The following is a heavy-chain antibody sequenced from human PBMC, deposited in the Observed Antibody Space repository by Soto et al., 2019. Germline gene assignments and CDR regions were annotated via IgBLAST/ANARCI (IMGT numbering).Heavy chain of an antibody. J-gene: IGHJ6*02. Sequence: GASVKVSCKASGYTFTSYAMHWVRQAPGQRLEWMGWINAGNGNTKYSQKFQGRVTITRDTSASTAYMELSSLRSEDTAVYYCARRLPTELYYYGMDVWGQGTTVTVSS. CDR3: ARRLPTELYYYGMDV. V-gene: IGHV1-3*01. D-gene: IGHD1-7*01. CDR2: INAGNGNT. CDR1: GYTFTSYA.